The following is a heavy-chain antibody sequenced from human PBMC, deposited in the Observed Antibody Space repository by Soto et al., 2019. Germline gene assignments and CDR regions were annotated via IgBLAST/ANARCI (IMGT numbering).Heavy chain of an antibody. D-gene: IGHD4-17*01. J-gene: IGHJ4*02. CDR3: ARDYGDYIFDY. Sequence: SETLSLTCAVTCGSISSSNWCSWVRQPLGKGLEWIGEIYHSGSTNYNPSLKSRVTISVDKSKNQFSLKLSSLTASDTAVYYCARDYGDYIFDYWGQGTLVTVSS. CDR1: CGSISSSNW. V-gene: IGHV4-4*02. CDR2: IYHSGST.